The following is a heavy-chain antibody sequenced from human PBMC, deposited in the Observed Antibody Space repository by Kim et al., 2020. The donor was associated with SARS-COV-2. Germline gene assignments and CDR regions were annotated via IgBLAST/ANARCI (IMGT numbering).Heavy chain of an antibody. D-gene: IGHD3-16*01. CDR1: GGSISSSNW. CDR3: ARAAFLYVPYFDY. J-gene: IGHJ4*02. V-gene: IGHV4-4*02. CDR2: IYHSGST. Sequence: SETLSLTCAVSGGSISSSNWWSWVRQPPGKGLEWIGEIYHSGSTNYNPSLKSRVTILVDKYKNQFSLKLSSVTAADTAVYYCARAAFLYVPYFDYWGQGTPVTVSS.